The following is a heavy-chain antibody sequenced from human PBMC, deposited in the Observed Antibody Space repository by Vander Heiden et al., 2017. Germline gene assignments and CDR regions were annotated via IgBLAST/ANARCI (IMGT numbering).Heavy chain of an antibody. J-gene: IGHJ4*02. CDR1: GFTFSSYG. D-gene: IGHD3-10*01. CDR2: ISYDGSNK. CDR3: AKDGKSGIFDY. V-gene: IGHV3-30*18. Sequence: QVQLVESGGGVVQPGRSLRLSCAASGFTFSSYGMHWVRQAPGKGLEWVAVISYDGSNKYYADSVKSRFTISRDNSKNTLYLQMNSLRAEDTAVYYCAKDGKSGIFDYWGQGTLVTVSS.